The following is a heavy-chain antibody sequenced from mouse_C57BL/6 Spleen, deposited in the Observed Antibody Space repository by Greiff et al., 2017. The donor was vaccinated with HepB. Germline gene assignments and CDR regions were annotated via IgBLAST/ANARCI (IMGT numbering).Heavy chain of an antibody. CDR2: IWTGGGT. D-gene: IGHD2-4*01. V-gene: IGHV2-9-1*01. CDR3: ARNYYDYDHYAMDY. Sequence: VQLQESGPGLVAPSQSLSITCTVSGFSLTSYAISWVRQPPGKGLEWLGVIWTGGGTNYNSALKSRLSISKDNSKSQVFLKMNSLQTDDTARYYCARNYYDYDHYAMDYWGKGTSVTVSS. CDR1: GFSLTSYA. J-gene: IGHJ4*01.